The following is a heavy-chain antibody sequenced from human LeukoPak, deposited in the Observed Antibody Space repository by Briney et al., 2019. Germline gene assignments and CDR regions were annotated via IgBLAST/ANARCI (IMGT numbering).Heavy chain of an antibody. J-gene: IGHJ4*02. V-gene: IGHV3-21*01. Sequence: GGSLRLSCAASGFTFSSYSMGWVRQAPGKGLEWVSSISSSSSYIYYADSVKGRFTISRDNSKNTVYLQMNTLRTEDTALYYCAKNRWGSVATPDSWGQGTLVTVSS. CDR2: ISSSSSYI. D-gene: IGHD5-12*01. CDR1: GFTFSSYS. CDR3: AKNRWGSVATPDS.